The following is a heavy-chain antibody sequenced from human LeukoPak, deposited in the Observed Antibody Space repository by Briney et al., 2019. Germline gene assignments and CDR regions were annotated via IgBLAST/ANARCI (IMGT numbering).Heavy chain of an antibody. D-gene: IGHD2-21*01. CDR2: INPNSSGT. J-gene: IGHJ4*02. Sequence: ASVKVSCKASGYTFTGYYMHWVRQAPGQGLEWMGWINPNSSGTNYAQKFQGRVTMTRDTSISTAYMELSRLRSDDTAVYYCARPQGPHIVVIGGEFDYWGQGTLVTVSS. CDR3: ARPQGPHIVVIGGEFDY. V-gene: IGHV1-2*02. CDR1: GYTFTGYY.